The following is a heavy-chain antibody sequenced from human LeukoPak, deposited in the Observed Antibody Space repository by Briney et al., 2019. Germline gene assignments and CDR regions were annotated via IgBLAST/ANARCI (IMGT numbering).Heavy chain of an antibody. V-gene: IGHV4-59*01. CDR1: GTSIKTYY. J-gene: IGHJ6*03. D-gene: IGHD3-10*01. CDR3: ARGGRSRGSMSFYYMDV. CDR2: IFDRGTT. Sequence: PSETLSLTCNVSGTSIKTYYWSWIRQPPGKGLEWTGYIFDRGTTNYNPSLESRVTISAETSKNQVSLKVKSVTAADTAVYYCARGGRSRGSMSFYYMDVWGKGATVTVSS.